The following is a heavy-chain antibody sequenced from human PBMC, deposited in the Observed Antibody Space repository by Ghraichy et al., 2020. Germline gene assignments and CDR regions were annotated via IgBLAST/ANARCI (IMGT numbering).Heavy chain of an antibody. D-gene: IGHD2-2*02. CDR2: INHSGST. CDR3: PRGHTADVPAAIPYYYYYYGMDV. J-gene: IGHJ6*02. CDR1: GGSFSGYY. V-gene: IGHV4-34*01. Sequence: SQTLSLTCAVYGGSFSGYYWSWIRQPPGKGLEWIGEINHSGSTNYNPSLKSRVTISVDTSKNQFSLKLSSVTAADTAVYYCPRGHTADVPAAIPYYYYYYGMDVWGQGTTVTVSS.